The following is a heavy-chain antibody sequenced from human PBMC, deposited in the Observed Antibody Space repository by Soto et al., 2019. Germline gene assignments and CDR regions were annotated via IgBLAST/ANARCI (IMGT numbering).Heavy chain of an antibody. CDR3: ARPSGSYLYYFDY. J-gene: IGHJ4*02. D-gene: IGHD1-26*01. CDR2: IYYSGGT. V-gene: IGHV4-39*01. CDR1: GGSISSSSYY. Sequence: SETLSLTCTVSGGSISSSSYYRGWIRQPPGKGLEWIGSIYYSGGTYYNPSLKSRVTISVDTSKNQFSLKLSSVTAADTAVYYCARPSGSYLYYFDYWGQGTLVTVSS.